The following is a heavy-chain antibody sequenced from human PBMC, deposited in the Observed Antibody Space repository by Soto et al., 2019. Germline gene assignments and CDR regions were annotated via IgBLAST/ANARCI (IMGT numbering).Heavy chain of an antibody. J-gene: IGHJ6*02. Sequence: PGGSLRLSCAASRFTVGSNYMSWVRQAPGKGLEWVSVIYSEGTPYYADSVKGRFTISRENSNNTPYLHMNNLRAEDTAVYYCARSTYYDILTGSYYYYAMDVWGQGTTVTVSS. D-gene: IGHD3-9*01. CDR3: ARSTYYDILTGSYYYYAMDV. CDR2: IYSEGTP. V-gene: IGHV3-53*01. CDR1: RFTVGSNY.